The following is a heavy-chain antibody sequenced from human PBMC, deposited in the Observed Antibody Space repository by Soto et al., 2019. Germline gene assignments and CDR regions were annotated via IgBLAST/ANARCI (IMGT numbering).Heavy chain of an antibody. CDR1: GGSFSGYY. J-gene: IGHJ6*02. Sequence: QVQLQQWGAGLLKPSETPSLTCAVYGGSFSGYYWSWIRQPPGKGLEWIGEINHSGSNNYNPSLKSRVPNSVDTSKNQFSPKLSSVTAADTAVYYCARGGGYCSSTSCYPYYDMDVWGQGTTVTVSS. V-gene: IGHV4-34*01. D-gene: IGHD2-2*01. CDR3: ARGGGYCSSTSCYPYYDMDV. CDR2: INHSGSN.